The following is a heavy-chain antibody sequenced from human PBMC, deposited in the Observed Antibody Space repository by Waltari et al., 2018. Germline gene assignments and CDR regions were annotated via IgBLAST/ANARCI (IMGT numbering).Heavy chain of an antibody. CDR1: GDSINSRDYY. CDR3: ARGELGLRRFDY. D-gene: IGHD7-27*01. Sequence: VQLQESGPGLVQPSQTLSLICSVSGDSINSRDYYWTWIRQPAGKGLEWIGYIYSDGITNHNPSLSGRLTMALDTSKTQFFLKLSFMTAADTAVYYCARGELGLRRFDYWGRGALVTVSS. CDR2: IYSDGIT. V-gene: IGHV4-61*09. J-gene: IGHJ4*02.